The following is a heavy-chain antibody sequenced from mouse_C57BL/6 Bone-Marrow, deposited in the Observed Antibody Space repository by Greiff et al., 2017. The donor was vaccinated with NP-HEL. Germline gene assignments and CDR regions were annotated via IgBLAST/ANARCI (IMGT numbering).Heavy chain of an antibody. J-gene: IGHJ3*01. V-gene: IGHV1-69*01. CDR3: AREEWELPAWFAY. CDR1: GYTFTSYW. CDR2: IDPSDSYT. D-gene: IGHD2-1*01. Sequence: QVQLKESGAELVMPGASVKLSCKASGYTFTSYWMHWVKQRPGQGLEWIGEIDPSDSYTNYNQKFKGKSTLTVDKSSSTAYMQLSSLTSEDSAVYYCAREEWELPAWFAYWGQGTLVTVSA.